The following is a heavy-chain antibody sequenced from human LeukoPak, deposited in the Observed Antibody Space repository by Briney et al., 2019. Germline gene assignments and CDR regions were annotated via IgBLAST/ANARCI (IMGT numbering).Heavy chain of an antibody. CDR1: GLTFSTSG. Sequence: GGSLRLSCTTSGLTFSTSGFNWVRQPPGKGLEWVASIGPTGFDRYHADSLKGRFTISRDNANNCLYLQMDSLRAEDTAVYYCATETNGRHYDYWGRGTLLTVSS. CDR3: ATETNGRHYDY. CDR2: IGPTGFDR. D-gene: IGHD1-14*01. J-gene: IGHJ4*02. V-gene: IGHV3-21*06.